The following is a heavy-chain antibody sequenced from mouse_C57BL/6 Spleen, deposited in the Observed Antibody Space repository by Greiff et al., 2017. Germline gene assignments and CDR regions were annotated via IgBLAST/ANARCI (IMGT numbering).Heavy chain of an antibody. V-gene: IGHV3-6*01. J-gene: IGHJ4*01. Sequence: EVQLVESGPGLVKPSQSLSLTCSVTGYSITSGYYWNWIRQFPGNKLEWMGYISYDGSNNYNPSLKNRISITRDTSKNQFFLKLNSVTTEDTATYDGARDSRDAMDYSCQGTSVTVSS. CDR1: GYSITSGYY. CDR3: ARDSRDAMDY. CDR2: ISYDGSN.